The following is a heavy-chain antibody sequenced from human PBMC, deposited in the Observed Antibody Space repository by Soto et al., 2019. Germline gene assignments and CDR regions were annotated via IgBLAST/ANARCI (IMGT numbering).Heavy chain of an antibody. V-gene: IGHV4-31*03. CDR2: IYYSGST. CDR3: ARGEQQLVRGIHNWFDP. CDR1: GGSISSGGYY. D-gene: IGHD6-13*01. J-gene: IGHJ5*02. Sequence: SETLSLTCTVSGGSISSGGYYWSWIRQHPGKGLEWIGYIYYSGSTYYNPSLKSRVTISVDTSKNQISLKLSSVTAADTSVYYCARGEQQLVRGIHNWFDPWGQGTLVTVSS.